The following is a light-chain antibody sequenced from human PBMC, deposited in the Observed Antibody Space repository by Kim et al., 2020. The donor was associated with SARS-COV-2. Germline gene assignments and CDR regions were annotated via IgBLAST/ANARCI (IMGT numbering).Light chain of an antibody. CDR3: QQYYATPRA. CDR2: WAS. V-gene: IGKV4-1*01. Sequence: DIVMTQSPDSLAVSLGERATINCKSSQSVLYSPTDKNYLTWYQQKPGQPPKLLIYWASTRESGVPDRCSGSGSGTDFTLTISSLQAEDVAVYYCQQYYATPRAFGQGTKVEIK. CDR1: QSVLYSPTDKNY. J-gene: IGKJ1*01.